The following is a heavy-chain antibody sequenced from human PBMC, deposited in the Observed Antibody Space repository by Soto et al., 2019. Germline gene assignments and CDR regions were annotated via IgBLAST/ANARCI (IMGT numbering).Heavy chain of an antibody. V-gene: IGHV1-69*01. Sequence: QVQLVQSGAEVKKPGSSVKVSCKASGGTFSSYAISWVRQAPGQGLEWMGGIIPIFGTANYAQKFQGRVTITADESTSKAYMELSRLRSEDTAVYYCARSGSGVRYCSGGSCYPDGMDVWGQGPTVTVSS. CDR1: GGTFSSYA. J-gene: IGHJ6*02. CDR3: ARSGSGVRYCSGGSCYPDGMDV. D-gene: IGHD2-15*01. CDR2: IIPIFGTA.